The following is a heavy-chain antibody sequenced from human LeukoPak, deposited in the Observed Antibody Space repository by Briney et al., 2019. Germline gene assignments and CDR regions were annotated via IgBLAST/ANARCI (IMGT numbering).Heavy chain of an antibody. V-gene: IGHV4-34*01. CDR2: LNHSGST. CDR1: GESFSGYY. J-gene: IGHJ4*02. CDR3: ARQMRDIVVVPAATLDY. D-gene: IGHD2-2*01. Sequence: SETLSLTCAVYGESFSGYYWSWIRQPPGKGLEWIGELNHSGSTNYNPSLKSRVTISVDTSKNQFSLKLSSVTAADTAVYYCARQMRDIVVVPAATLDYWGQGTLVTVSS.